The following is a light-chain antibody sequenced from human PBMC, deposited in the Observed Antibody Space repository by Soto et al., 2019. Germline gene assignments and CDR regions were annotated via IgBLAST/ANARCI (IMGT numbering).Light chain of an antibody. CDR3: QQYNSYST. J-gene: IGKJ1*01. CDR1: QSISSW. CDR2: KAS. Sequence: DIQMTQSPSTLSASVGDRVTITCRARQSISSWLAWYQQKPGKAPKLLIYKASSLESGVPSRFSGSGSGTEFTLTISSLQPDDFATYYCQQYNSYSTFGQGTKVESK. V-gene: IGKV1-5*03.